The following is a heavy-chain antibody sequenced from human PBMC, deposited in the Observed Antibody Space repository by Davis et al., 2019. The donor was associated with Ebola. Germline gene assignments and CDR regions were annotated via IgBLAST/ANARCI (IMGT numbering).Heavy chain of an antibody. CDR1: GFTFSNYW. Sequence: GGSLRLSCAASGFTFSNYWMSWVRQAPGKGLEWVSYISSSSSTIYYADSVKGRFTISRDNAKNSLYLQMNSLRDEDTAVYYCARDTRDILTGYYYYYYGMDVWGQGTTVTVSS. V-gene: IGHV3-48*02. CDR3: ARDTRDILTGYYYYYYGMDV. J-gene: IGHJ6*02. D-gene: IGHD3-9*01. CDR2: ISSSSSTI.